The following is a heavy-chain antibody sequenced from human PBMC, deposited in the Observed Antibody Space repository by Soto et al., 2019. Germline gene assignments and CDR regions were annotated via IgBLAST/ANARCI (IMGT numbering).Heavy chain of an antibody. CDR2: IWFDGSNV. CDR1: GFTFSGHG. D-gene: IGHD7-27*01. CDR3: ARCTGMTPTGGLHY. V-gene: IGHV3-33*03. J-gene: IGHJ4*02. Sequence: QVQLMESGGGVVQPGRSLRLSCAASGFTFSGHGMHWVRQAPGKGLEWVGFIWFDGSNVDYTDSVKGRFTKSRDNFRNMLYLQMISLRAAHTSVYSSARCTGMTPTGGLHYWGQGTLVTVSS.